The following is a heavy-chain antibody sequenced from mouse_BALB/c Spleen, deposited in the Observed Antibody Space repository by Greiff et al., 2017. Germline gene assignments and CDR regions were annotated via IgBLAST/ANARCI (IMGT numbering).Heavy chain of an antibody. J-gene: IGHJ2*01. CDR1: GYTFTDYY. D-gene: IGHD2-10*02. Sequence: QVQLQQSGAELARPGASVKLSCKASGYTFTDYYINWVKQRTGQGLEWIGEIYPGSGNTYYNEKFKGKATLTADKSSSTAYMQLSSLTSEDSAVYYCARSEYGNYVHYFDYWGQGTTLTVSS. V-gene: IGHV1-77*01. CDR2: IYPGSGNT. CDR3: ARSEYGNYVHYFDY.